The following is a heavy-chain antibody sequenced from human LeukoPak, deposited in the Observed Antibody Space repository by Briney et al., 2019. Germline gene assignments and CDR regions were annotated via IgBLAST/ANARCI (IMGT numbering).Heavy chain of an antibody. Sequence: PSETLSLTCTVSGGSISSYYWSWIRRPPGKGLEWIGYIYYSGSTNYNPSLKSRVTISVDTSKNQFSLKLSSVTAADTAVYYWAREASSSWYPPAFDIWGQGTMVTVSS. CDR1: GGSISSYY. V-gene: IGHV4-59*01. D-gene: IGHD6-13*01. CDR2: IYYSGST. CDR3: AREASSSWYPPAFDI. J-gene: IGHJ3*02.